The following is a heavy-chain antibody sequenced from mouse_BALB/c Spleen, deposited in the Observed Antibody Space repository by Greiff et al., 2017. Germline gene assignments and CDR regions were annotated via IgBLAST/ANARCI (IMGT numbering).Heavy chain of an antibody. D-gene: IGHD2-3*01. Sequence: QVQLQQPGAELVKPGASVTLSCKASGYTFTSYWMHWVKQRPGQGLEWIGEINPSNGRTNYNEKFKSKATLTVDKSSSTAYMQLSSLTSEDSAVYYCASPLYDVYSRFAYWGQGTLVTVSA. CDR2: INPSNGRT. J-gene: IGHJ3*01. CDR1: GYTFTSYW. CDR3: ASPLYDVYSRFAY. V-gene: IGHV1S81*02.